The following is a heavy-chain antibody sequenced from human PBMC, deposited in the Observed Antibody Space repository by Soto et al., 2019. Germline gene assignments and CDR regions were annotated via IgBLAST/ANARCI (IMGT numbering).Heavy chain of an antibody. V-gene: IGHV3-48*02. CDR1: GFTFSSYS. CDR2: IISSSSTI. CDR3: ARDPVADRYYYYYGMDV. Sequence: GGSLRLSCAASGFTFSSYSMNWVRQAPGKGLERVSYIISSSSTIYYAVSVKGRFTISRDNAKNSLYLQMNSLRDEDTAVYYCARDPVADRYYYYYGMDVWGQGTTVTVSS. D-gene: IGHD6-19*01. J-gene: IGHJ6*02.